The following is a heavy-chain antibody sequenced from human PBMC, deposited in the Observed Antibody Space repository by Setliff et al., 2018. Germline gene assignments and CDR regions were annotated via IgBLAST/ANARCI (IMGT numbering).Heavy chain of an antibody. Sequence: SETLSLTCTVSGYSISSGYYWGWIRQSPGKGLEWIGSIYYHSGSTYYTPSHKSRVTISVDTSKNQFSLKLTSATAADTAVYYCARVDTALGRIDYWGQGTLVTVSS. D-gene: IGHD5-18*01. CDR2: IYYHSGST. CDR1: GYSISSGYY. V-gene: IGHV4-38-2*02. CDR3: ARVDTALGRIDY. J-gene: IGHJ4*02.